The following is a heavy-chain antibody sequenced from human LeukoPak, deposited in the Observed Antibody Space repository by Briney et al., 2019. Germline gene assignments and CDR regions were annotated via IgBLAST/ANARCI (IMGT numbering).Heavy chain of an antibody. V-gene: IGHV3-23*01. CDR2: ISGSGGST. Sequence: GSLRLSCAASGFTFNNYGMSWVRQAPGKGLEWVSAISGSGGSTYYADSVKGRFTISRDNSKNTLYLQMNSLRAEDTAVYYCAKDKGDYVWGSYRYTTHFDYWGQGTLVTVSS. CDR3: AKDKGDYVWGSYRYTTHFDY. CDR1: GFTFNNYG. D-gene: IGHD3-16*02. J-gene: IGHJ4*02.